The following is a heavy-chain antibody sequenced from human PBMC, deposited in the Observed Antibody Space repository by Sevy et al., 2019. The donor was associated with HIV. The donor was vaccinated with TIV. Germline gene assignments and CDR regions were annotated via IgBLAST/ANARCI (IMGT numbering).Heavy chain of an antibody. J-gene: IGHJ4*02. Sequence: ASVKVSCKASGYTFTNYGITWVRQAPGQGLEWMGWISGYNGNTKYAQNLQGRVTMTTDTSTSTAYMELRSLRSDDTAVYYCSIDVSFSLIIVDLYYWGQGTLVTVSS. D-gene: IGHD3-22*01. CDR3: SIDVSFSLIIVDLYY. CDR2: ISGYNGNT. CDR1: GYTFTNYG. V-gene: IGHV1-18*01.